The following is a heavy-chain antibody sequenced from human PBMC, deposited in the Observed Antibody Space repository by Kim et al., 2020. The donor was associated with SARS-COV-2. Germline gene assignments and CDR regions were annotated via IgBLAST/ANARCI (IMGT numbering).Heavy chain of an antibody. J-gene: IGHJ4*02. V-gene: IGHV4-59*01. D-gene: IGHD6-13*01. CDR3: ATMGGSYSSTWYSDY. Sequence: PTRKSRVTISVDTSKNQFSLRLTSVTAADTAVYYCATMGGSYSSTWYSDYWGQGTLVTVSS.